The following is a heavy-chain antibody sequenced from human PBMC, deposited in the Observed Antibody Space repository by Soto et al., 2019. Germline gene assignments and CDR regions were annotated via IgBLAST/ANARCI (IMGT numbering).Heavy chain of an antibody. CDR1: GYSFTSYW. Sequence: GESLKISCKGSGYSFTSYWIGWVRQMPGKGLEWMGIIYPGDSDTRYSPSFQVQVTISADKSISTAFMQWSSLKPSVTAMYYCARRYSSSSWFDPGGQGTLVTVSS. J-gene: IGHJ5*02. CDR2: IYPGDSDT. CDR3: ARRYSSSSWFDP. D-gene: IGHD6-6*01. V-gene: IGHV5-51*01.